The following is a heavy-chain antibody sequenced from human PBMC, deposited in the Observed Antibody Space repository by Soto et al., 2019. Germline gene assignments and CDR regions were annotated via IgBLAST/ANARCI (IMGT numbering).Heavy chain of an antibody. CDR2: ISEGTSTI. V-gene: IGHV3-48*02. D-gene: IGHD1-26*01. J-gene: IGHJ5*02. Sequence: EAQLVESGGGLVQPGGSLRLSCAASGFTFNKYGMNWVRQAPGKGLEWVSFISEGTSTIKYADSVRGRFTISRDNAKNSLYLQMNSLRDEDTAVYYCAREVIVVRTAVYNWFDPWGQGTLVTVSS. CDR1: GFTFNKYG. CDR3: AREVIVVRTAVYNWFDP.